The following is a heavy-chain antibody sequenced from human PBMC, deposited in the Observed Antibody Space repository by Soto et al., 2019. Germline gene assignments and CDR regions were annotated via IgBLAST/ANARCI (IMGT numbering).Heavy chain of an antibody. CDR2: ISAYNGNT. Sequence: QVQLVQSGAEVKKPGASVKVSCKASGYTFTSYGISWVRQAPGQGLEWMGWISAYNGNTNYAQKLQGRVTMTTDTSTSTAYMEARRLRSDDTAVYYCASNYLYYYGSGNTNYFGMDVWGQGTTVSVSS. D-gene: IGHD3-10*01. V-gene: IGHV1-18*01. J-gene: IGHJ6*02. CDR1: GYTFTSYG. CDR3: ASNYLYYYGSGNTNYFGMDV.